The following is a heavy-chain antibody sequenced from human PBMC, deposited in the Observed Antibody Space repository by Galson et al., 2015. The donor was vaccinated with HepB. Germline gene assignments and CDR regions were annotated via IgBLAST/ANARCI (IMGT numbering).Heavy chain of an antibody. V-gene: IGHV3-30*04. D-gene: IGHD3-10*01. J-gene: IGHJ6*02. CDR3: ARELPITAVSVTDF. CDR2: MSYDARNK. Sequence: SLRLSCAASRFTFSSYTLHWVRQAPGKGLEWVAVMSYDARNKYYADSVKGRYTISRYNSKNTLYQEMNSLRAEDTAVYYCARELPITAVSVTDFWSQQTTVTAS. CDR1: RFTFSSYT.